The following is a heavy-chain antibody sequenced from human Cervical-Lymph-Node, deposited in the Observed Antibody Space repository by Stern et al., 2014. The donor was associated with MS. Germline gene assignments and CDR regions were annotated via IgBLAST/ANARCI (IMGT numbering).Heavy chain of an antibody. J-gene: IGHJ4*02. Sequence: EVQLVESGGNLVLPGRSLRLSCTASGFSFADYGMGWFRQAPGKGLEWLAFIRNQAFRGTTKSAPSVQGRFSISRDNSKSIAYLQLSNLKIEDTALYYCARETRNGVFDFWGQGTLVTVSP. CDR1: GFSFADYG. CDR2: IRNQAFRGTT. V-gene: IGHV3-49*03. CDR3: ARETRNGVFDF. D-gene: IGHD2-8*01.